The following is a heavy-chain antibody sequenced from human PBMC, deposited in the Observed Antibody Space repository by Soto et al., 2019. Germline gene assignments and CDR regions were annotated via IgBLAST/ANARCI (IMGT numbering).Heavy chain of an antibody. Sequence: GASVKVSCKASGYTFTSYGISWVRQAPGQGLEWMGWISAYNGNTNYAQKIQGRVTMTTDTSTSTAYMELRSLRSDDTAVYYCARDREGSGSYDYYYYYGMDVWGQGTTVTVSS. CDR2: ISAYNGNT. CDR1: GYTFTSYG. D-gene: IGHD1-26*01. J-gene: IGHJ6*02. CDR3: ARDREGSGSYDYYYYYGMDV. V-gene: IGHV1-18*01.